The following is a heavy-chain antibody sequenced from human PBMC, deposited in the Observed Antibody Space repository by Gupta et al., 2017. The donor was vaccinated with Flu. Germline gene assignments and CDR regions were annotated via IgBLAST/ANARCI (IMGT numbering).Heavy chain of an antibody. CDR1: GYTFTSYY. Sequence: QVQLVQSGAEVKKPGASVKVSCKASGYTFTSYYMHWVRQAPGQGLEWMGIINPSGGSTSYAQKFQGRVTMTRDTSTSTVYMELSSLRSEDTAVYYCARDGRYYDSSGYYGYYYYGMDVWGQGTTVTVSS. D-gene: IGHD3-22*01. CDR3: ARDGRYYDSSGYYGYYYYGMDV. V-gene: IGHV1-46*01. J-gene: IGHJ6*02. CDR2: INPSGGST.